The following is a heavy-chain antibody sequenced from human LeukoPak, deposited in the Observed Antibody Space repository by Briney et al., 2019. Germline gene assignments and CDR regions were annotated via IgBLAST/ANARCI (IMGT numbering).Heavy chain of an antibody. Sequence: GGSLRLSCAASGFTFSSYAMSWVRQAPGKGLEWVSAISGSGGSTYYADSVKGRFTISRDNSKNTLYLQMNSLRAEDTAVYYCAKEGAGYSSIPDWFDPWGQGTLVTFSS. CDR1: GFTFSSYA. CDR3: AKEGAGYSSIPDWFDP. V-gene: IGHV3-23*01. D-gene: IGHD6-13*01. J-gene: IGHJ5*02. CDR2: ISGSGGST.